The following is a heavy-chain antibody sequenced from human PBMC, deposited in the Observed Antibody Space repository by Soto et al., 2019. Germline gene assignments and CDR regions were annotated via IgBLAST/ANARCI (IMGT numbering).Heavy chain of an antibody. CDR3: ARVKGRSYSDGDAFHI. D-gene: IGHD3-22*01. CDR1: GGSISSYY. CDR2: IYYSGST. Sequence: SETLSLSCTVSGGSISSYYWSWIRQPPGKGLEWIGYIYYSGSTNYNPSLKSRVTISVDTSKNQFSLKLSSVTAADTAVYYCARVKGRSYSDGDAFHIWGQGTMVTVS. J-gene: IGHJ3*02. V-gene: IGHV4-59*01.